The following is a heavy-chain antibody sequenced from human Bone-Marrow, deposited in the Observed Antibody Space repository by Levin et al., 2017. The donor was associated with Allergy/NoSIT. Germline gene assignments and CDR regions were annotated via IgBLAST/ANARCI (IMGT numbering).Heavy chain of an antibody. D-gene: IGHD6-13*01. CDR1: GFTFSSYS. CDR2: ISSSSSYI. J-gene: IGHJ6*02. V-gene: IGHV3-21*01. Sequence: PGGSLRLSCAASGFTFSSYSMNWVRQAPGKGLEWVSSISSSSSYIYYADSVKGRFTISRDNAKNSLYLQMNSLRAEDTAVYYCARVRKGGSSWYSYYDGMDVWGQGTTVTVSS. CDR3: ARVRKGGSSWYSYYDGMDV.